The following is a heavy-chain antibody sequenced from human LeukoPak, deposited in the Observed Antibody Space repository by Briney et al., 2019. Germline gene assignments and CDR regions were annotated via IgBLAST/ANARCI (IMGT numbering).Heavy chain of an antibody. CDR1: GGSISSSSYY. V-gene: IGHV4-39*07. J-gene: IGHJ4*02. Sequence: SETPSLTCTVSGGSISSSSYYWGWIRQPPGKGLEWIGSIYYSGSTYYNPSLKSRVTISVDTSKNQFSLKLSSVTAADTAVYYCARNPLITIFGVVTAMPFDYWGQGTLVTVSS. CDR3: ARNPLITIFGVVTAMPFDY. CDR2: IYYSGST. D-gene: IGHD3-3*01.